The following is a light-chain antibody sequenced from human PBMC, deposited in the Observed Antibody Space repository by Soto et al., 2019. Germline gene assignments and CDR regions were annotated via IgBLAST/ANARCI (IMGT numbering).Light chain of an antibody. CDR2: DNN. Sequence: QSVLTQPPSVSAAPGQKVTISCSGSSSNIGNNYVSWYQHLPGTAPKLLIYDNNRRPSGIPDRFSGSKSGTSATLGITRLQTGDEADYYCGTWDSSLSVGVFGGGTKLTVL. CDR1: SSNIGNNY. V-gene: IGLV1-51*01. J-gene: IGLJ2*01. CDR3: GTWDSSLSVGV.